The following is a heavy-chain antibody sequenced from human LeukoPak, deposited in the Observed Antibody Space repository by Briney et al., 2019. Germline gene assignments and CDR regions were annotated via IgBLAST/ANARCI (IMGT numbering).Heavy chain of an antibody. CDR1: GFTFSNYG. Sequence: GGSLRLSCAVSGFTFSNYGMHWVRQAPGKGLEWVAFIWDDGSNKYYADSLRGRFTISRDNSKNTLYLQMSSLRAEDTAVYYCAKGSVGWWPDFDYWGQGTLVTVSS. D-gene: IGHD2-15*01. CDR3: AKGSVGWWPDFDY. CDR2: IWDDGSNK. J-gene: IGHJ4*02. V-gene: IGHV3-30*02.